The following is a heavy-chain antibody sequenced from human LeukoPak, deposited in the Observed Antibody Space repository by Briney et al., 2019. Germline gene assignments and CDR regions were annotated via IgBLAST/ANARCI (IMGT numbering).Heavy chain of an antibody. Sequence: GGSLRLSCAASGFTFSSYWMHWVRQAPGKGLVWVSRINSDGSSTSYADSVKGRFTISRDNAKNTLYLQMNSLRAEDTAVYYCARATRIAAAGTQRSNWFDPWGQGTLVTVSS. J-gene: IGHJ5*02. CDR2: INSDGSST. CDR3: ARATRIAAAGTQRSNWFDP. D-gene: IGHD6-13*01. CDR1: GFTFSSYW. V-gene: IGHV3-74*01.